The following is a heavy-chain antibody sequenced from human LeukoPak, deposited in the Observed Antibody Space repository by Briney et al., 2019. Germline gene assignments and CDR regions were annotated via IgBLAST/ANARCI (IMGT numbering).Heavy chain of an antibody. CDR3: ATDGSYCSGGSCYFDY. V-gene: IGHV4-4*07. J-gene: IGHJ4*02. CDR2: IYTSGST. CDR1: GGSISSYY. Sequence: SETLSLTCTVSGGSISSYYWGWIRQPAGKGLEWIGRIYTSGSTNYNPSLKSRVTMSVDTSKNQFSLKLSSVTAADTAVYYCATDGSYCSGGSCYFDYWGQGTLVTVSS. D-gene: IGHD2-15*01.